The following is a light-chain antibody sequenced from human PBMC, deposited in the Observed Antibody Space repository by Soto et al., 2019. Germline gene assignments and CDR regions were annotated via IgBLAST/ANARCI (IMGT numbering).Light chain of an antibody. CDR2: GAT. J-gene: IGKJ1*01. V-gene: IGKV3-20*01. Sequence: EIVLTQSPATLSLSPGERATLSCRASPSVNSNYVAWYQHKPGQGPRLLFYGATNRATGIPDRISGSASGTDFTLTISRLEPEDFVVYYCQQYGNSPQTFVQGTKVEIK. CDR3: QQYGNSPQT. CDR1: PSVNSNY.